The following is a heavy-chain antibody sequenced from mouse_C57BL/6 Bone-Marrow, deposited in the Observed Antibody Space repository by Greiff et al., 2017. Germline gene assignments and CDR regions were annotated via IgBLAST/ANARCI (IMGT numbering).Heavy chain of an antibody. J-gene: IGHJ3*01. CDR2: IWSGGST. Sequence: QVQLQQSGPGLVQPSQSLSITCTVSGFSLTSYGVHWVRQSPGKGLEWLGVIWSGGSTDYNAAFISRLSISKDNSKSQVFFKMNSLQAYDTAIYYCAGRGCAYWGQGTLVTVSA. V-gene: IGHV2-2*01. CDR3: AGRGCAY. CDR1: GFSLTSYG.